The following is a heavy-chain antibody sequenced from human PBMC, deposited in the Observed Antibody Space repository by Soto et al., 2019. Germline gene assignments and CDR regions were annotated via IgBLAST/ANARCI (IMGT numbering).Heavy chain of an antibody. Sequence: PSETLSLTCAVSGGSISSGGYSWSWIRQPPGKGLEWIGYIYQSGSTNSNPSLKSRVTISVDQSKNQFSLKLSSVTAADTAVYYCARRGYCTNGVCYYGMDLWGQGTTVTVSS. CDR3: ARRGYCTNGVCYYGMDL. J-gene: IGHJ6*02. V-gene: IGHV4-30-2*01. CDR1: GGSISSGGYS. D-gene: IGHD2-8*01. CDR2: IYQSGST.